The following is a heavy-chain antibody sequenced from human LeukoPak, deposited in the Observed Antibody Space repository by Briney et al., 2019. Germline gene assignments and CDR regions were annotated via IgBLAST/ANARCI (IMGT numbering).Heavy chain of an antibody. V-gene: IGHV4-39*01. J-gene: IGHJ5*02. D-gene: IGHD3-9*01. Sequence: SETLSLTCTVSGGSISSSSYYWGWIRQPPGKGLEWIGSIYYSGSTYYNPSLKSRVTISVDTSKNQFSLKLSSVTAADTAVYYCARHDTVLRYFDWLPNWFDPWGQGTLVTVSS. CDR3: ARHDTVLRYFDWLPNWFDP. CDR1: GGSISSSSYY. CDR2: IYYSGST.